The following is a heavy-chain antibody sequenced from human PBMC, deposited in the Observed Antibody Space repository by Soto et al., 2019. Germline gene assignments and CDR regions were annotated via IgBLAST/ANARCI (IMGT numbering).Heavy chain of an antibody. J-gene: IGHJ6*02. CDR1: GFTFSSYS. CDR2: ISSSSSYI. CDR3: ASDTVRGYYYYGMDV. D-gene: IGHD4-17*01. Sequence: EVQLVESGGGLVKPGGSLRLSCAASGFTFSSYSMNWVRQAPGKGLEWVSSISSSSSYIYYADSVKGRFTISRDNAKNSLYLQMNSLRAEDTAVYYCASDTVRGYYYYGMDVWGQGTTVTVSS. V-gene: IGHV3-21*01.